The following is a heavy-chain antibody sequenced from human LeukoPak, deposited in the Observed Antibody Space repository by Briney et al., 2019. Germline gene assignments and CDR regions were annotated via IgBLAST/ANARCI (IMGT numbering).Heavy chain of an antibody. D-gene: IGHD3-3*01. J-gene: IGHJ4*02. V-gene: IGHV4-59*08. CDR3: ARHADSTYDFWSGRAYYFDY. CDR1: GGSISNYY. CDR2: IYYSGST. Sequence: SETLSLTCTVSGGSISNYYWSWIRQPPGKGLEWIGYIYYSGSTNYNPSLKSRVTISLDTSKNQVSLKLSSVTAADTALYYCARHADSTYDFWSGRAYYFDYWGQGTLFTVSS.